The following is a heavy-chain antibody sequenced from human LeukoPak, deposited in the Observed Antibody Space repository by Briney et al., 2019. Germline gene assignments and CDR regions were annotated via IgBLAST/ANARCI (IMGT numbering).Heavy chain of an antibody. D-gene: IGHD2-15*01. Sequence: PGGSLRLPCAASGFTFSNYAMSWVRQAPGKGLEWLSVISGSGDSTYYADSVKGRFTISRDNSKNTLYLQMNSLRAEDTAVYYCAKDSRGVAAPDRWGQGTLVTVSS. CDR1: GFTFSNYA. V-gene: IGHV3-23*01. J-gene: IGHJ5*02. CDR3: AKDSRGVAAPDR. CDR2: ISGSGDST.